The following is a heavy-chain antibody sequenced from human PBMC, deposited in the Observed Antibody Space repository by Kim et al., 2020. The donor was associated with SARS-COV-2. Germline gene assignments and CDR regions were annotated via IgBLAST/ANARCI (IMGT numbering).Heavy chain of an antibody. Sequence: DSVKGRFTISRDNSKNTLDLQMNSLRAEDTAVYYCAREHSGSYLGAFDIWGQGTMVTVSS. D-gene: IGHD1-26*01. CDR3: AREHSGSYLGAFDI. J-gene: IGHJ3*02. V-gene: IGHV3-66*01.